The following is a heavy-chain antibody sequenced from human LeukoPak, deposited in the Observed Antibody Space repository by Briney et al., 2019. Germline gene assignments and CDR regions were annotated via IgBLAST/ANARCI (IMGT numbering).Heavy chain of an antibody. J-gene: IGHJ4*02. D-gene: IGHD1-1*01. CDR2: ISSSSSYI. CDR3: ARLQLGYNFDY. CDR1: GFTFSSYS. Sequence: SGGSLRLXCAASGFTFSSYSMNWVRRAPGKGLEWVSSISSSSSYIYYADSVKGRFTISRDNAKNSLYLQMNSLRAEDTAVYYCARLQLGYNFDYWGQGTLVTVSS. V-gene: IGHV3-21*01.